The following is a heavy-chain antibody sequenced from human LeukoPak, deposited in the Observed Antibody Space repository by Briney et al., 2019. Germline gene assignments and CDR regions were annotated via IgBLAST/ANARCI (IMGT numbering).Heavy chain of an antibody. J-gene: IGHJ4*02. CDR3: VKAAGSWYGYFDY. V-gene: IGHV3-64D*06. Sequence: PGGSLRLSCSASGFTFSNYALHWVRQAPGKGLEYVSTVSNNGGNTNYADSVKGRFTISRDNSKNTLYFQMSSLRAEDTAVYYCVKAAGSWYGYFDYWGQGTLVTVSS. D-gene: IGHD6-13*01. CDR1: GFTFSNYA. CDR2: VSNNGGNT.